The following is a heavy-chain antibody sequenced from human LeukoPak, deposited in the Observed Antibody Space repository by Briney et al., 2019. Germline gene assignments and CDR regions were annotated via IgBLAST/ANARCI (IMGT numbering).Heavy chain of an antibody. CDR2: IYTSGST. CDR1: GGSISSYY. J-gene: IGHJ4*02. Sequence: SETLSLTCTVSGGSISSYYWSWIRQPAGKGLEWIGRIYTSGSTNYNPSLKSRVTMSVDTSKNQFSLKLSSVTAADTAVYYCARNWHSESWSTVDYWGQGTLVTVSS. V-gene: IGHV4-4*07. CDR3: ARNWHSESWSTVDY. D-gene: IGHD6-13*01.